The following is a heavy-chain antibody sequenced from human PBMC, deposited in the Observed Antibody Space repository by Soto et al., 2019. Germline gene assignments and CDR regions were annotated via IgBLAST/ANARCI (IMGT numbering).Heavy chain of an antibody. CDR1: GIEFSNYA. J-gene: IGHJ4*02. CDR3: AKDGNWLDVYFDV. D-gene: IGHD6-19*01. Sequence: PGGSLRLSCVASGIEFSNYAMSWVRQAPGKGLEWVSISSASGRSRYHADSVKGRFTISRDNSKITLYLHMTNLRAEDTAVYYCAKDGNWLDVYFDVWGQGTPVTVSS. CDR2: SSASGRSR. V-gene: IGHV3-23*01.